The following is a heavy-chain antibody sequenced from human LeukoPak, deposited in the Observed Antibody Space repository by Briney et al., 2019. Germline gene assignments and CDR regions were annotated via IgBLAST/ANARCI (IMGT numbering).Heavy chain of an antibody. V-gene: IGHV1-18*01. D-gene: IGHD3-3*01. CDR1: GYTFTNYG. CDR3: ARGRYDFWSGYSRGFDY. Sequence: ASVTVSCKASGYTFTNYGISWVRQAPGQGLEWMGWISAYNGNTNYAQKLQGRVTMTTDTSTSTAYKELRSLRSDDTAVYYCARGRYDFWSGYSRGFDYWGQGTLVTVSS. J-gene: IGHJ4*02. CDR2: ISAYNGNT.